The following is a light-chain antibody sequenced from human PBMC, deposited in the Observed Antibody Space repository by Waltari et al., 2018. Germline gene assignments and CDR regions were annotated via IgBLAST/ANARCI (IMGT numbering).Light chain of an antibody. J-gene: IGKJ1*01. Sequence: EIVLTQSPGTLSVSPGERVTLSCRASQSVSRTLAWYQQKPGQAPRLLIYGASTRATGIPDRFSGSGSGTDFSLTISRLEPEDFAVYYCQKYGTLPATFGQGTKVEIK. CDR2: GAS. CDR1: QSVSRT. CDR3: QKYGTLPAT. V-gene: IGKV3-20*01.